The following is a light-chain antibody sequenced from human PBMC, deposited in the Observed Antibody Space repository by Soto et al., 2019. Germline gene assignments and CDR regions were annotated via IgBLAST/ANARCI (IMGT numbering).Light chain of an antibody. CDR1: SSDFGGYKF. CDR2: EVS. J-gene: IGLJ1*01. CDR3: GSYTGSIYV. Sequence: QSVLTQPASVSGSPGQSITISCTGTSSDFGGYKFVSWYQQHPGKAPKLMIYEVSNRPSGVSSRFSGSKSGNTASLTISGLQAEDEADYYCGSYTGSIYVFGTGTKVHRP. V-gene: IGLV2-14*01.